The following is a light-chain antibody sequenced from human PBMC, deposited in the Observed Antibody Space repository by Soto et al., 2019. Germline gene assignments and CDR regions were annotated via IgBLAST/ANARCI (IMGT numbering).Light chain of an antibody. CDR3: QQYNSYPWT. CDR1: QSICSW. CDR2: DAS. Sequence: DIQMTQSPSTLSTSVGDRVTITCRASQSICSWLAWYQQKPGKAPKLLIYDASSLESGVPSRFSGSGSGPEFTLTISSLHPDDFATYYCQQYNSYPWTFGQGTRVELK. V-gene: IGKV1-5*01. J-gene: IGKJ1*01.